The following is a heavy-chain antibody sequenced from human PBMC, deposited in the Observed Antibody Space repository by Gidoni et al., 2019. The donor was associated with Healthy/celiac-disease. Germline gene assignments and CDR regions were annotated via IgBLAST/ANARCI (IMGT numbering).Heavy chain of an antibody. CDR1: AFTFSRYW. J-gene: IGHJ5*02. CDR3: ARDLETATSWS. CDR2: INSDGSST. D-gene: IGHD2-2*01. V-gene: IGHV3-74*01. Sequence: EVHLVESGGGLVQPGGSLRPSCAASAFTFSRYWMHWVRQAPGKGRVWISRINSDGSSTSYADSVKGRFTISRDNARDTLYLQMNSLRAEDTAVYYCARDLETATSWSWGQGTLVTVSS.